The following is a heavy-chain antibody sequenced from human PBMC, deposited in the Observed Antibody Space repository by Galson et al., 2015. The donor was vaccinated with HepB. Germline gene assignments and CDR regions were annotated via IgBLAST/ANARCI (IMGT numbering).Heavy chain of an antibody. Sequence: SETLSLTCTVSGGSISSYYWSWIRQPPGKGLEWIGYIYYSGSTNYNPSLKSRVTISVDTSKNQFSLKLSSVTAADTAVYYCARLLTGGPFDYWGQGTLVTVSS. CDR3: ARLLTGGPFDY. CDR1: GGSISSYY. V-gene: IGHV4-59*08. D-gene: IGHD7-27*01. J-gene: IGHJ4*02. CDR2: IYYSGST.